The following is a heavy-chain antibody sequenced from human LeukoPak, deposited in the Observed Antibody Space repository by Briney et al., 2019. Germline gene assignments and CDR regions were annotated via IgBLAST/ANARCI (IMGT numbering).Heavy chain of an antibody. CDR2: IYYSGST. Sequence: SETLSLTCTVSGGSISSSSYYWGWIRQPPGKGLEWIGSIYYSGSTYYNPSLKSRVTMSVDTSKNQFSLKLSSVTAADTAVYYCARLASSGWGYWGQGTLVTVSS. J-gene: IGHJ4*02. CDR1: GGSISSSSYY. CDR3: ARLASSGWGY. V-gene: IGHV4-39*01. D-gene: IGHD6-19*01.